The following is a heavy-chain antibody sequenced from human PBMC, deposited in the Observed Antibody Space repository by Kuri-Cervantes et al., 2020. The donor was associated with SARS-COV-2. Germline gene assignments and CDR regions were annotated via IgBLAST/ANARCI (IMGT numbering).Heavy chain of an antibody. J-gene: IGHJ4*02. CDR3: ALTYDFWSGSYYFDY. Sequence: SGPTLVKPTETLTLTCTVSGFSLSNARMGVSWIRQPPGKALEWLAHIFSNDEKSYSTSLKSRITISKDTSKSQVVLTMTNMDPVDTATYYCALTYDFWSGSYYFDYWGQGTLVTVS. D-gene: IGHD3-3*01. CDR2: IFSNDEK. CDR1: GFSLSNARMG. V-gene: IGHV2-26*04.